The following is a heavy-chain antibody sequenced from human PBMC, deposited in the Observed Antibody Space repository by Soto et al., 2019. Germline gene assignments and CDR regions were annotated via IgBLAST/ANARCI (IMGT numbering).Heavy chain of an antibody. CDR3: AREAEYYYDSSGYYHNWFDP. J-gene: IGHJ5*02. D-gene: IGHD3-22*01. Sequence: PSETLSLTCTVSGGSISSGGYYWSWIRQHPGKGLEWIGYIYYSGSTYYNPSLKSRVTISVDTSKNQFSLKLSSVIAADTAVYYCAREAEYYYDSSGYYHNWFDPWGQGTLVTVSS. CDR1: GGSISSGGYY. CDR2: IYYSGST. V-gene: IGHV4-31*03.